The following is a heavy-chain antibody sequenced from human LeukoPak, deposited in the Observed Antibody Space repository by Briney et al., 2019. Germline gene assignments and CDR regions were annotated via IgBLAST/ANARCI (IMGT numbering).Heavy chain of an antibody. Sequence: ASVKSSCKASGYISTGYYMHWVRQAPGQGLEWMGWINPNGGGANYAQKFQGRVIMSRDTSINTAYMELSRLRSDDTAVYYCATNNYDILTGLSWGQGTLVTVSS. V-gene: IGHV1-2*02. D-gene: IGHD3-9*01. J-gene: IGHJ4*02. CDR3: ATNNYDILTGLS. CDR1: GYISTGYY. CDR2: INPNGGGA.